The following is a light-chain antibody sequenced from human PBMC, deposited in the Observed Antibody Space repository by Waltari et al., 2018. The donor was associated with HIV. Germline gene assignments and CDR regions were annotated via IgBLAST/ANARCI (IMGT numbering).Light chain of an antibody. CDR3: CSYAGRYTYV. CDR2: DVS. Sequence: QSALTQPRSVSGSPGQSVTISCIGTSSDVGGYNYVSWYQHHPGKAPKLMIYDVSKLPSGVPCPFSGSKSGNTASLTISGLQAEDEAHYYCCSYAGRYTYVFGTGTKVSVL. CDR1: SSDVGGYNY. V-gene: IGLV2-11*01. J-gene: IGLJ1*01.